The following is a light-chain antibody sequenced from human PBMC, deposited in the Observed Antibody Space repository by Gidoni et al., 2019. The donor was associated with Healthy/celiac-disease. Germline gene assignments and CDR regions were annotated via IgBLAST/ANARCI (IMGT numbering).Light chain of an antibody. CDR2: SNN. Sequence: PGPRVTISCSGCSSNIGRHTVNWYQQLPETAPKLLIYSNNQRPSGVPDRFSGSTSGTSASLATSGLQSEDEADYYCAAWDDSLNAVVFGGGTKLTVL. V-gene: IGLV1-44*01. CDR3: AAWDDSLNAVV. CDR1: SSNIGRHT. J-gene: IGLJ2*01.